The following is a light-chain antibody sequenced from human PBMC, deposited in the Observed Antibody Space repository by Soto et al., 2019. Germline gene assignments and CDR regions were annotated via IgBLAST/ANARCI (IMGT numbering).Light chain of an antibody. V-gene: IGKV1-5*03. CDR2: KAS. Sequence: DMQMTQSPSTLSASVGDRVTITCRASQSISSWLAWYQQKPGKAPKLLIYKASSLESGVPSRFSGSGSGTEFTHTISRLQPDDFATYYCQQYSTSYRTFGQGTRVEIK. CDR1: QSISSW. J-gene: IGKJ1*01. CDR3: QQYSTSYRT.